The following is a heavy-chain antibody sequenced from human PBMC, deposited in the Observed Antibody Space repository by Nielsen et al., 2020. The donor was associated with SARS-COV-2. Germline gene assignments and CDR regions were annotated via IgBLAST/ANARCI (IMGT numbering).Heavy chain of an antibody. V-gene: IGHV4-4*02. CDR3: ARDLRGDYSVLEYYYGMDV. CDR2: IYHSGST. CDR1: GGSISSSNW. J-gene: IGHJ6*02. D-gene: IGHD2-21*02. Sequence: SETLSLTCAVSGGSISSSNWWSWVRQPPGKGLEWIGEIYHSGSTNYNPSLKSRVTISVDKSKNQFSLKLSSVTVADTAVYYCARDLRGDYSVLEYYYGMDVWGQGTTVTVSS.